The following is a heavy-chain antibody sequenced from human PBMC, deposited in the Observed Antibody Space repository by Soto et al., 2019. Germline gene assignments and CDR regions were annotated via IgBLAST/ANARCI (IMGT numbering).Heavy chain of an antibody. D-gene: IGHD3-16*01. CDR1: GFTFSSYG. CDR2: VWYDGSNK. CDR3: AREARGGERLLDY. J-gene: IGHJ4*02. V-gene: IGHV3-33*01. Sequence: QVQLVESGGGVVQPGRSLRLSCAASGFTFSSYGMHWVRQAPGKGLEWVAVVWYDGSNKYYGDSVKGRFTISRDNSKNTLYVEMHSLRVEGKAVYYWAREARGGERLLDYWGQGTLVTVSS.